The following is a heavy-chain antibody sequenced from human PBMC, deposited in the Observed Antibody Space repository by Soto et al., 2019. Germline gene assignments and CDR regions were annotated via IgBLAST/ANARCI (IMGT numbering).Heavy chain of an antibody. J-gene: IGHJ4*02. CDR3: VRVIAARRSFDY. CDR2: INSDGTSI. CDR1: GFTFSSYR. D-gene: IGHD6-6*01. V-gene: IGHV3-74*01. Sequence: GGSLRLSCAASGFTFSSYRMHWVRQAPGKGLVWVSRINSDGTSISYADSVKGRFTISRDNAKKTLYLQMNSLRAEDTAVYYCVRVIAARRSFDYWGQGTLVTVSS.